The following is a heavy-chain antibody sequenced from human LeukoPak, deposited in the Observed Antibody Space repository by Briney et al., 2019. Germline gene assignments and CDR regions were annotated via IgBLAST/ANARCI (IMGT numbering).Heavy chain of an antibody. CDR1: GFTFSSYA. D-gene: IGHD3-22*01. CDR3: ARDSLDSSGYYPGLCDY. CDR2: ISYDGSNK. Sequence: WGSLRLSCAASGFTFSSYAMHWVRQAPGKGLEWVAVISYDGSNKYYADSVKGRFTVSRDNSKNTLYLQMNSLRAEDTAVYYCARDSLDSSGYYPGLCDYWGQGTLVTVSS. V-gene: IGHV3-30-3*01. J-gene: IGHJ4*02.